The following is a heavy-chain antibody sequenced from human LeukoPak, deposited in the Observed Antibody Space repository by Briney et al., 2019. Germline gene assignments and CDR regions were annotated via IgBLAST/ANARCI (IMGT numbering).Heavy chain of an antibody. D-gene: IGHD6-13*01. CDR2: IRYDGSNK. J-gene: IGHJ6*03. CDR1: GFTFSSYG. Sequence: GGSLRLSCAASGFTFSSYGMHWVRQAPGKGLQWVAFIRYDGSNKYYADSVKGRFTISRDNSKNTLYLQMNSLRAEDTAVYYCARDLSSSWYVGYYMDVWGKGTTVTISS. CDR3: ARDLSSSWYVGYYMDV. V-gene: IGHV3-30*02.